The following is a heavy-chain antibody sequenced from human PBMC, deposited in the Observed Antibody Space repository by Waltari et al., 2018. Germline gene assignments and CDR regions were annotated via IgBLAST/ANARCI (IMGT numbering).Heavy chain of an antibody. CDR1: GVSITSNRHY. CDR3: ATYIGASLGSAAFDV. V-gene: IGHV4-39*01. J-gene: IGHJ3*01. CDR2: MSYSGAT. D-gene: IGHD5-12*01. Sequence: QVQVQESGPGLVKPSETLSLTCRVSGVSITSNRHYWGGIGQPPGQGLEWIGTMSYSGATYSSPSLKSRVTISSDTAENQLSLKLGSVTAAATAVYYCATYIGASLGSAAFDVWGQGTTVTVSS.